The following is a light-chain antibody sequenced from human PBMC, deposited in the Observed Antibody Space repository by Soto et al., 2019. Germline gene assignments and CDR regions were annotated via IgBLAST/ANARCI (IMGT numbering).Light chain of an antibody. J-gene: IGLJ1*01. CDR2: SNN. Sequence: QAVVTQPPSASGTPGQRVTISCSGSRSNIGSNTVNWYQQLPGSAPKLLIYSNNQRPSGVPDRFSGSKSGTSASLAISGLQSEDEADYYCAAWDDSLNGFYVFGTGTQLTVL. V-gene: IGLV1-44*01. CDR3: AAWDDSLNGFYV. CDR1: RSNIGSNT.